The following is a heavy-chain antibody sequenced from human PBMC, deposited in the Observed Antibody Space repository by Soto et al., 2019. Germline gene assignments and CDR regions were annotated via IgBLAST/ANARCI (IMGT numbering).Heavy chain of an antibody. CDR2: INGGGRVT. CDR3: ARDLRYFDWQPPYYFDY. D-gene: IGHD3-9*01. J-gene: IGHJ4*02. CDR1: GFTFSNYA. Sequence: GGSLRLSCVTSGFTFSNYAMSWVRQAPGKGLEWVSTINGGGRVTYYADSVQGRFTISRDNSKNTLFLQMTSLRAEDTAVYYCARDLRYFDWQPPYYFDYWGQGTLVTVSS. V-gene: IGHV3-23*01.